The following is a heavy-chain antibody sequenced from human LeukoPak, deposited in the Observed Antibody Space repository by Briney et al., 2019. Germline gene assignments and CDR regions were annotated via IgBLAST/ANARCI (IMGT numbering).Heavy chain of an antibody. CDR2: IYPGDSDT. CDR1: GYSFSSYW. CDR3: ARRDVGYVGHSPRFDY. Sequence: GESLKISCKGSGYSFSSYWIGWVRQMPGKGLEWMGIIYPGDSDTRYSPSFQGQVTISADKSISTAYLQWSSLKASDTAMYYCARRDVGYVGHSPRFDYWGQGTLVTVSS. J-gene: IGHJ4*02. V-gene: IGHV5-51*01. D-gene: IGHD4-23*01.